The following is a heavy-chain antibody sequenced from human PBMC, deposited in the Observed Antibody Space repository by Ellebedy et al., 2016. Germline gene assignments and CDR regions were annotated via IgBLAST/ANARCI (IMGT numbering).Heavy chain of an antibody. CDR2: INHSGST. Sequence: SETLSLXCAVYGGSFSGYYWSWIRQPPGKGLEWIGEINHSGSTNYNPSLKSRVTISVDTSKNQFSLKLSSVTAADTAVYYCARFGGATTTYYYYYGMDVWGQGTTVTVSS. CDR3: ARFGGATTTYYYYYGMDV. CDR1: GGSFSGYY. V-gene: IGHV4-34*01. J-gene: IGHJ6*02. D-gene: IGHD3-16*01.